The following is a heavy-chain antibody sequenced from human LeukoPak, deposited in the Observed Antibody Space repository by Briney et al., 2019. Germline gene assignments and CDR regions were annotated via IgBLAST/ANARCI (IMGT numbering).Heavy chain of an antibody. CDR3: AKAGTIAVAGSGFDY. V-gene: IGHV3-21*04. J-gene: IGHJ4*02. CDR1: GFTFSTYS. Sequence: GGSLRLSCAASGFTFSTYSMNWVRQAPGKGLEWVSSISGSSSCIYYADSVKGRFTISRDNAKNSLYLQMNSLRAEDTALYYCAKAGTIAVAGSGFDYWGQGTLVTVSS. CDR2: ISGSSSCI. D-gene: IGHD6-19*01.